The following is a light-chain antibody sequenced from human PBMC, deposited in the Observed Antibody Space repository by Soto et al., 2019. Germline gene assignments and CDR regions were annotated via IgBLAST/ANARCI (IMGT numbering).Light chain of an antibody. CDR2: GAS. CDR3: QQYNNWTPLT. CDR1: QSVSSN. V-gene: IGKV3-15*01. Sequence: EIVMTQSPATLSVSPGERATLSCRASQSVSSNLAWYQQKPGQAPRLLIYGASTRATDIPARFSGSGSGTEFTLTISSLQSEDFAVYYCQQYNNWTPLTFGGGTKVEIK. J-gene: IGKJ4*01.